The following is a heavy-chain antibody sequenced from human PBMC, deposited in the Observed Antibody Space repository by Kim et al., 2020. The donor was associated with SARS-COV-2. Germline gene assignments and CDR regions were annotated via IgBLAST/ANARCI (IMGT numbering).Heavy chain of an antibody. J-gene: IGHJ5*02. CDR1: GYTLTELS. Sequence: ASVKVSCKVSGYTLTELSMHWVRQAPGKGLEWMGGFDPEDGETIYAQKFQGRVTMTEDTSTDTAYMELSSLRSEDTAVYYCATAPPYCSGGSCLGVRWFDPWGQGTLVTVSS. CDR3: ATAPPYCSGGSCLGVRWFDP. CDR2: FDPEDGET. D-gene: IGHD2-15*01. V-gene: IGHV1-24*01.